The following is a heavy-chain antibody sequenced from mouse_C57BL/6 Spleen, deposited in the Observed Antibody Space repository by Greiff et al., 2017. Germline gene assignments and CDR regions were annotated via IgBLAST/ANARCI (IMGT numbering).Heavy chain of an antibody. CDR3: ASPPLITTVVADWYFDV. V-gene: IGHV14-3*01. CDR2: IDPANGNT. J-gene: IGHJ1*03. D-gene: IGHD1-1*01. Sequence: VQLQQSVAELVRPGASVKLSCTASGFNIKNTYMHWVKQRPEQGLEWIGRIDPANGNTKYAPKFQGKATITADTSSNTAYLQLSSLTSEDTAIYYCASPPLITTVVADWYFDVWGTGTTVTVSS. CDR1: GFNIKNTY.